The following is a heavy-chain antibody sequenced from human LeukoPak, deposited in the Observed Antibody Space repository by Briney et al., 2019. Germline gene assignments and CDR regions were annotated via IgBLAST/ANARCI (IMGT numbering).Heavy chain of an antibody. CDR2: ISAYNGNT. V-gene: IGHV1-18*01. CDR1: GYTFTSYG. CDR3: ARDRIDRSIVATTTSDY. J-gene: IGHJ4*02. D-gene: IGHD5-12*01. Sequence: AASVKVSCKASGYTFTSYGISWVRQAPGQGLEWMGWISAYNGNTNYAQKLQGRVTMTTDTSTSTAYMELRSLRSDDTAVYYCARDRIDRSIVATTTSDYWGQGTLATVSS.